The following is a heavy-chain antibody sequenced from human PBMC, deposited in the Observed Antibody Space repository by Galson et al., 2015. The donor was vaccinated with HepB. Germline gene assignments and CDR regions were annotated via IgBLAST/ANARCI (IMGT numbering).Heavy chain of an antibody. CDR3: ARHLRHFTYYYYGMDV. CDR1: GYSFTSYW. CDR2: IYPGDSDT. D-gene: IGHD3-3*02. Sequence: QSGAEVKKPGESLKISCKGSGYSFTSYWIGWVRQMPGKGLEWMGIIYPGDSDTRYSPSFQGQVTISADKSISTAYLQWSSLKASDTAMYYCARHLRHFTYYYYGMDVWGQGTTVTVSS. V-gene: IGHV5-51*01. J-gene: IGHJ6*02.